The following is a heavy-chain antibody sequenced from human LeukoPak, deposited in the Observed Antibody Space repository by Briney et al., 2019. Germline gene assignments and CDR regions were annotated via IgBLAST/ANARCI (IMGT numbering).Heavy chain of an antibody. D-gene: IGHD2-21*02. V-gene: IGHV4-30-2*01. J-gene: IGHJ4*02. CDR2: IYHSGST. Sequence: SQTLSLTCAVSGGSISSGGYSWSWIRQPPGKGLEWIGYIYHSGSTYYNPSLKSRVTISVDRSKNQFSQKLSSVTAADTAVYYCARCDSHYFDYWGQGTLVTVSS. CDR3: ARCDSHYFDY. CDR1: GGSISSGGYS.